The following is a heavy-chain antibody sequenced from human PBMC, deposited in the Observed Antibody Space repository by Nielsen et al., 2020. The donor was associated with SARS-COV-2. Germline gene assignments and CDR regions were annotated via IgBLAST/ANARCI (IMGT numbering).Heavy chain of an antibody. V-gene: IGHV3-53*01. J-gene: IGHJ4*02. Sequence: GESLKISCAASGFTVSSNYMSWVRQAPGKGLEWVSVIYSGGSTYYADPVKGRFTISRDNSKNTLYLQMNSLRAEDTAVYYCAKDRTIGLDGYWGQGTLVTVSS. D-gene: IGHD4/OR15-4a*01. CDR1: GFTVSSNY. CDR3: AKDRTIGLDGY. CDR2: IYSGGST.